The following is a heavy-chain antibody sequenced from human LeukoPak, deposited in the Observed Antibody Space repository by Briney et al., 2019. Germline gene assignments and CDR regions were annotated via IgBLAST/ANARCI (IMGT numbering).Heavy chain of an antibody. CDR3: ARDGSGSSSWYPFDP. CDR2: IYYSGST. D-gene: IGHD6-13*01. V-gene: IGHV4-39*07. CDR1: GGSISSSSYY. J-gene: IGHJ5*02. Sequence: PSETLSLTCTVSGGSISSSSYYWGWIRQPPGKGLEWIGSIYYSGSTYYNPSLKSRVTISVDTSKNQFSLELSSVTAADTAVYYCARDGSGSSSWYPFDPWGQGTLVTVSS.